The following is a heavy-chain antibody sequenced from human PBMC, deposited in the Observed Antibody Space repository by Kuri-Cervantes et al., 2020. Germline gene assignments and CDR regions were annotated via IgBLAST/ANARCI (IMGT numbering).Heavy chain of an antibody. CDR1: GFTFSSYA. CDR2: ISGSVGNT. D-gene: IGHD5-18*01. V-gene: IGHV3-23*01. CDR3: AKGPDTAMVPYFYYMDV. J-gene: IGHJ6*03. Sequence: GESLKISCAASGFTFSSYAMSWVRQAPGKGLEWVSAISGSVGNTYYADSVKGRFTASRDNAKNSLYLQMNSLRAEDTAVYYCAKGPDTAMVPYFYYMDVWGKGTTVTVSS.